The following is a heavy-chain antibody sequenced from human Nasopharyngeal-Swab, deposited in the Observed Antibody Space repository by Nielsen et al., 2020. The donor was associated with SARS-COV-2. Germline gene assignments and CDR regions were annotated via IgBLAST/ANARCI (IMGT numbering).Heavy chain of an antibody. D-gene: IGHD3-10*01. J-gene: IGHJ4*02. CDR3: AKDISRYGSGSYFDY. V-gene: IGHV3-9*01. Sequence: SCAASGFTFDDYAMHWVRQAPGKGLEWVSGISWNSGSIGYADSVKGRFTISRDNAKNSLYLQMNSLRAEDTALYYCAKDISRYGSGSYFDYWGQGTPVTVSS. CDR1: GFTFDDYA. CDR2: ISWNSGSI.